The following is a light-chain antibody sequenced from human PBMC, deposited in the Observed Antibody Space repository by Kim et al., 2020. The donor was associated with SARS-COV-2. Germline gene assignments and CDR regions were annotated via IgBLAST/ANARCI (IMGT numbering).Light chain of an antibody. CDR3: CSYAGNYPYV. Sequence: GQSVTISCTGTSSDIGGYTYVSWYQQHPGKAPKLMIYDVSGRPSGVPDRFSGSKSGSTASLTISGLQAEDEADYFCCSYAGNYPYVFGSGTQLTVL. V-gene: IGLV2-11*01. J-gene: IGLJ1*01. CDR2: DVS. CDR1: SSDIGGYTY.